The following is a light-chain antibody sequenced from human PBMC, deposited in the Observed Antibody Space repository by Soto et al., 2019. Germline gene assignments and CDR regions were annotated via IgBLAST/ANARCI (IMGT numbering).Light chain of an antibody. Sequence: DIQLTHSPSSLSASVGDRVTITCRASQTITTYLSWFQQKPGKAPKLLVYGASSLQSGVPSRFSGSGSGTEFTLTISSLQSEDFATYYCQQSYTTPITFGQGTRLEIK. J-gene: IGKJ5*01. CDR1: QTITTY. CDR2: GAS. CDR3: QQSYTTPIT. V-gene: IGKV1-39*01.